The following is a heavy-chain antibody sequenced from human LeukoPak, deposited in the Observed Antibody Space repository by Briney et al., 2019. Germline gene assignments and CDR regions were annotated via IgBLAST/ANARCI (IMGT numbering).Heavy chain of an antibody. V-gene: IGHV3-73*01. CDR3: TRYGDYPFDY. Sequence: GGSLRLSCAASGFTFSDSGMTGVRQPPGKGLEWVGRIRSKANSYATAYAASVKGRFTISRDDSKNTAYLQMNSLKAEDTAVYYCTRYGDYPFDYWGQGTLVTVSS. J-gene: IGHJ4*02. CDR1: GFTFSDSG. D-gene: IGHD2-21*01. CDR2: IRSKANSYAT.